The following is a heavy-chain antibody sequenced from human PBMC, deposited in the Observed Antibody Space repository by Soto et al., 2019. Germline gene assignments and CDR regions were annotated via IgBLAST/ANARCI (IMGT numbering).Heavy chain of an antibody. D-gene: IGHD3-10*01. J-gene: IGHJ5*02. CDR2: IYSGGGT. V-gene: IGHV3-53*02. CDR1: GMLVSLNY. CDR3: ARVAFRGQFADLSDFDP. Sequence: EVQLVETGGGLVQPGGSLTLSCAASGMLVSLNYMSWVRQAPGKGLEWVAIIYSGGGTYYAGSVTGRFTISRDSSKNTLSLQMNSLRVADTAIYYCARVAFRGQFADLSDFDPWGQGTLVTVSS.